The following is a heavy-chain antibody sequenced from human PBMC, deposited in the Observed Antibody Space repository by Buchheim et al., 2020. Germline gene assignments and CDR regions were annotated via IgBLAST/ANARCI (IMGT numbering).Heavy chain of an antibody. Sequence: VQLVESGGGLVQPGGSLRLSCAASGFTFSNYYMSWIRQAPGKGLEWVSYISYSGHTMYYADSVKGRFTISRDNANNSLYLQMNSLRTEDTAVYYCASSGWSYYYYWYGMDVWGQGTT. V-gene: IGHV3-11*01. D-gene: IGHD6-19*01. J-gene: IGHJ6*02. CDR1: GFTFSNYY. CDR3: ASSGWSYYYYWYGMDV. CDR2: ISYSGHTM.